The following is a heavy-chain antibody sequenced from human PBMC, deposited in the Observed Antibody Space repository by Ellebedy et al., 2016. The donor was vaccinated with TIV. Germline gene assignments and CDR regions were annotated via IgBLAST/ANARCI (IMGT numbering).Heavy chain of an antibody. CDR1: GGSLSGYY. D-gene: IGHD3-22*01. Sequence: MPGGSLRLSCAVYGGSLSGYYWSWIRQSAEKGLQWIGESTHGGVTMYNPSLKSRVTISVDSSKNQFSLRLSSVTAADTAVYFCARVYDSSGYPDDAFDIWGQGTLVTVSS. V-gene: IGHV4-34*01. CDR3: ARVYDSSGYPDDAFDI. CDR2: STHGGVT. J-gene: IGHJ3*02.